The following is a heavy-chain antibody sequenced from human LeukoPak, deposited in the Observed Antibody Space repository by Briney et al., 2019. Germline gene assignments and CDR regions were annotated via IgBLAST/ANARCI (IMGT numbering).Heavy chain of an antibody. V-gene: IGHV4-61*02. CDR2: IYTSGST. Sequence: SETLSLTCTVSGGSISSGSYYWSWIRPPAGKGLEWIGRIYTSGSTNYNPSLKSRVTISVDTSKNQFSLKLSSVTAADTVVYYCARVYDSSGYYSDYWGQGTLVTVSS. CDR1: GGSISSGSYY. CDR3: ARVYDSSGYYSDY. D-gene: IGHD3-22*01. J-gene: IGHJ4*02.